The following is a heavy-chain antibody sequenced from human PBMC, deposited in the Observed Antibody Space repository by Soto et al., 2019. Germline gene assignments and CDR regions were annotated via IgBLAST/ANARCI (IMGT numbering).Heavy chain of an antibody. CDR1: GGSFSGYY. CDR2: INHSVST. V-gene: IGHV4-34*01. D-gene: IGHD2-8*01. CDR3: ARVVVYCTDGVCYNATYYYHGMDG. Sequence: SETLSLTCAVYGGSFSGYYWSWIRQPPGKGLDWIGEINHSVSTNYNPSLKSRVTISVDTSKNQFSLKLSSVTAADTAVYYCARVVVYCTDGVCYNATYYYHGMDGWGQGTRVTSSS. J-gene: IGHJ6*02.